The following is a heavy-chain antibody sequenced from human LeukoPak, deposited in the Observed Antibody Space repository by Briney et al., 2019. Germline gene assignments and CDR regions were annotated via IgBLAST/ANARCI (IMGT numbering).Heavy chain of an antibody. CDR3: ASRSSLYWYFDL. V-gene: IGHV4-61*02. D-gene: IGHD6-6*01. CDR1: GGSISSGSYY. J-gene: IGHJ2*01. CDR2: IYTSGST. Sequence: SQTLSLTCTVSGGSISSGSYYWRWIRQPAGKGLEWIGRIYTSGSTNYNPSLKSRVTISVDTSKNQFSLKLSSVTAADTAVYYCASRSSLYWYFDLWGRGTLVTVSS.